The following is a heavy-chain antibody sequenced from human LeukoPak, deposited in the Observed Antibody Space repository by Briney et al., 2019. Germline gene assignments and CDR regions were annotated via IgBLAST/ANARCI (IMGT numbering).Heavy chain of an antibody. CDR1: GFTFGSFS. D-gene: IGHD2-15*01. CDR3: ARDPGRSGGSCYSDY. J-gene: IGHJ4*02. V-gene: IGHV3-21*01. Sequence: PGGSLRLSCAASGFTFGSFSMTWVRQAPGKGLEWVSTISSSGSGTYIYYADSVKGRFTISRDNAKNSLYLQMNSLRAEDTAVYYCARDPGRSGGSCYSDYWGQGTQVTVSS. CDR2: ISSSGSGTYI.